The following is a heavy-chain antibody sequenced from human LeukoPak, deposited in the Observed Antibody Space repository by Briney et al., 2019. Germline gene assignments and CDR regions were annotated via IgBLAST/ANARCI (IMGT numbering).Heavy chain of an antibody. J-gene: IGHJ4*02. D-gene: IGHD2/OR15-2a*01. CDR3: AREGGFYRPLDY. V-gene: IGHV4-4*02. CDR2: VHLNGRT. Sequence: NPSGTLSLTCDVSGGSISTTNWWTWVRQPPGGGLEWIGEVHLNGRTHYSPSLESRVTMSVDMSENHVSLQLTSVTAADTAVYYCAREGGFYRPLDYSGPGTLVIVSA. CDR1: GGSISTTNW.